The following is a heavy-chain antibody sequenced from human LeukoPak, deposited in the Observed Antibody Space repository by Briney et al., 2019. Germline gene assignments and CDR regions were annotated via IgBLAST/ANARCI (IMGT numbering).Heavy chain of an antibody. CDR1: GGSISSYY. CDR3: ARDIVDYGLLGWFDP. V-gene: IGHV4-4*07. D-gene: IGHD3-16*01. CDR2: INTSGST. Sequence: PSETLSLTCTVSGGSISSYYWSWVRQPAGKGVGWIGRINTSGSTNYNPSLKSRVTMSVDTSKNQFSLKLSSVTAADTAVYYCARDIVDYGLLGWFDPWGQGTLVTVSS. J-gene: IGHJ5*02.